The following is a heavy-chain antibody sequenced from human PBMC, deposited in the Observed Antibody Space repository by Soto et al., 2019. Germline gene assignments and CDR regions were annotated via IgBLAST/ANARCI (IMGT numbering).Heavy chain of an antibody. V-gene: IGHV3-48*03. D-gene: IGHD6-19*01. CDR1: GFTFSSYE. CDR2: IGSSGSAI. Sequence: VESGGGLVQPGGSLRLSCAASGFTFSSYEMNWVRQAPGKGLEWVSYIGSSGSAIYFTDSVKGRFTISRDNAKNSLYLQMNSLRAEDTAVYYCARGGSSGWYYFDYWGQGTLVTVSS. J-gene: IGHJ4*02. CDR3: ARGGSSGWYYFDY.